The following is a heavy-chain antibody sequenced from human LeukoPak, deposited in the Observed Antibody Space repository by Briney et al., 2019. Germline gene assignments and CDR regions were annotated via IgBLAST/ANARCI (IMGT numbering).Heavy chain of an antibody. CDR1: GGSISSYY. Sequence: SEALSLTCTVSGGSISSYYWSWIRQPPGKGLEWVGNIYDSGSTNYNPSLKSRVTISVDTSKNQCSLKLSSVTAADTAVYYCARQSISGSSLSYFDYWGQGTLVNVSS. CDR2: IYDSGST. D-gene: IGHD3-22*01. CDR3: ARQSISGSSLSYFDY. J-gene: IGHJ4*02. V-gene: IGHV4-59*01.